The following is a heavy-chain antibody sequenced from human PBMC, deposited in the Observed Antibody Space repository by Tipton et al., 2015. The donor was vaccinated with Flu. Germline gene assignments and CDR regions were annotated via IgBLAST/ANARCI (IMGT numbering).Heavy chain of an antibody. J-gene: IGHJ6*02. Sequence: SLRLSCAASGFTSSTYWMHWVRQVPGKGLVWVSRINTDGSTTNYADSVKGRFTISRDNAKNTLYLQMSSLRAEDTAVYYCARVDYYDKGRSMDVWGQGTTVTVSS. V-gene: IGHV3-74*01. D-gene: IGHD3-22*01. CDR3: ARVDYYDKGRSMDV. CDR1: GFTSSTYW. CDR2: INTDGSTT.